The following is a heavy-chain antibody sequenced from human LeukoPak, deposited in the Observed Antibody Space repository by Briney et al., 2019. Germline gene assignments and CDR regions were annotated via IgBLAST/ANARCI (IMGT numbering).Heavy chain of an antibody. J-gene: IGHJ1*01. V-gene: IGHV4-34*01. CDR1: GGSFIGYY. Sequence: SETLSLTCAVYGGSFIGYYWSWKRQPPGKGLEWIGEINHSGSTNYNPSLKSRVTISVDTSENQFSLKLSSVTAADTAVYYCARRRPSGGYYNERRLLHWGQGTLVAVSS. CDR3: ARRRPSGGYYNERRLLH. CDR2: INHSGST. D-gene: IGHD3-22*01.